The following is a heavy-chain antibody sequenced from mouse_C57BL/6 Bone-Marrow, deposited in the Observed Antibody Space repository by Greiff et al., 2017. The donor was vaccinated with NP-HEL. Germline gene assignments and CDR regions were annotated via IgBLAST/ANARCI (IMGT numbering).Heavy chain of an antibody. CDR1: GFTFSSYG. Sequence: EVQGVESGGDLVKPGGSLKLSCAASGFTFSSYGMSWVRQTPDKRLAWVATISSGGSYTYYPDSVKGRFTISRDNAKNTLYLQMSSLKSEDTARYYCARRWLHSWFAYWGQGTLVTVSA. CDR2: ISSGGSYT. V-gene: IGHV5-6*01. CDR3: ARRWLHSWFAY. J-gene: IGHJ3*01. D-gene: IGHD2-3*01.